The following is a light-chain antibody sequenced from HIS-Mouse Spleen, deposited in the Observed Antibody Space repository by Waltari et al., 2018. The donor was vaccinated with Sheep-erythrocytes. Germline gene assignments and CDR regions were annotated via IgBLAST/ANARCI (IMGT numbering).Light chain of an antibody. CDR3: CSYAGSYNHV. J-gene: IGLJ1*01. Sequence: QSALTQPRSVSGSPGQSVTIPCTGTRSDVGGYNYVSEYQQHPGKAPKLMIYDVSKRPSGVPDRFSGSKSGNTASLTISGLQAEDEADYYCCSYAGSYNHVFATGTKVTVL. V-gene: IGLV2-11*01. CDR2: DVS. CDR1: RSDVGGYNY.